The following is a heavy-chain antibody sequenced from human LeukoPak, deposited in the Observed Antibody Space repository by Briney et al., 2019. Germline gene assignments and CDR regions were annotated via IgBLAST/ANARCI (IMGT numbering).Heavy chain of an antibody. D-gene: IGHD1-26*01. Sequence: GGSLRLSCAASEFTFSKNGMSWVRQAPGKGLEWVSTINDNGANTHYADSVNGRFTISRDNSRNTLLLEMNSLRADDTALYYCTKGDGGYYPIDNWGQGTLVVVSS. CDR1: EFTFSKNG. CDR2: INDNGANT. CDR3: TKGDGGYYPIDN. V-gene: IGHV3-23*01. J-gene: IGHJ4*02.